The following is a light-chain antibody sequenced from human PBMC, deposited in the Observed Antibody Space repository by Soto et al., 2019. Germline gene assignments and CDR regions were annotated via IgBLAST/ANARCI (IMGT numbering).Light chain of an antibody. CDR1: QSINTW. V-gene: IGKV1-5*01. Sequence: DIQMTQSPSTLSASVGDRVTITCRASQSINTWLAWYQQKPGKAPKLLIYDASSLESGVPSRFSGSGSGTEFTLTISSLQPDAFATYYCQQYNSYSLWTFGQGTKVEIK. J-gene: IGKJ1*01. CDR2: DAS. CDR3: QQYNSYSLWT.